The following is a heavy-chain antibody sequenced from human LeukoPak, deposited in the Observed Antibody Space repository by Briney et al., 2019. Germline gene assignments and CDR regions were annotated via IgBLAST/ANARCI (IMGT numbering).Heavy chain of an antibody. CDR2: ISAYNGHT. V-gene: IGHV1-18*01. J-gene: IGHJ4*02. D-gene: IGHD1-26*01. Sequence: ASVKVSCKASGYTFTSYGVSWVRQAPGQGLEWMGWISAYNGHTNYAQKFQGRVTMTTDTSTSTAYMELRSLRSDDTAVYYCARDESGSYTADYWGQGTLVTVSS. CDR3: ARDESGSYTADY. CDR1: GYTFTSYG.